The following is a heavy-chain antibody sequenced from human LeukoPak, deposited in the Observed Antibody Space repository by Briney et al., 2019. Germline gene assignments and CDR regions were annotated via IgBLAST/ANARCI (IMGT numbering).Heavy chain of an antibody. CDR3: AKDSSQGGDYFDS. Sequence: GGSLRLSCAASEFTFSKYAMNWVRQAPGKGLEWVSGINGSGVITFYADSVKGRFTISRDNSKNTLYLQMNSLRAEDTAIYYCAKDSSQGGDYFDSWGQGTLVTVSS. CDR1: EFTFSKYA. V-gene: IGHV3-23*01. D-gene: IGHD3-16*01. J-gene: IGHJ4*02. CDR2: INGSGVIT.